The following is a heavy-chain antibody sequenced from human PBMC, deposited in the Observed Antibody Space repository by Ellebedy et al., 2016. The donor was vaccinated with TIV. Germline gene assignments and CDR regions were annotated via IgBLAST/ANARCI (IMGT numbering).Heavy chain of an antibody. CDR2: IYYSGST. CDR3: ARDVRQWLVFPKGGSLTNWFDP. D-gene: IGHD6-19*01. V-gene: IGHV4-59*01. CDR1: GGSISSYY. J-gene: IGHJ5*02. Sequence: MPSETLSLTCTVSGGSISSYYWSWIRQPPGKGLEGIGYIYYSGSTNYNPSLKSRVTISVDTSKNQFSLKLSSVTAADTAVYYCARDVRQWLVFPKGGSLTNWFDPWGQGTLVTVSS.